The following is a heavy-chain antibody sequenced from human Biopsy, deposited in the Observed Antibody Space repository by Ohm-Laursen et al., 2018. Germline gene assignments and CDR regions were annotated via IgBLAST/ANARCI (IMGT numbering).Heavy chain of an antibody. CDR3: ARGPHSGSHSCFDY. V-gene: IGHV1-69*01. Sequence: SSVKVSRKASGGTFINYAISWVRQAPGQGLEWMGGIIPMFGTANYAQMFQGRVTISADESTSTSYMELSSLTTEDTAIYYCARGPHSGSHSCFDYWGRGTLVAVSS. J-gene: IGHJ4*02. CDR1: GGTFINYA. D-gene: IGHD1-26*01. CDR2: IIPMFGTA.